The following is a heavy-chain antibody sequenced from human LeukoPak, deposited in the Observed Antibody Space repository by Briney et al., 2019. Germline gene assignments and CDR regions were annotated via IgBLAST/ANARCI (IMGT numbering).Heavy chain of an antibody. D-gene: IGHD6-13*01. CDR3: AKDLYGSNWYNWFDP. CDR1: GFTFGTYN. J-gene: IGHJ5*02. CDR2: ISYDGNDK. Sequence: GGSLRLSCAASGFTFGTYNMHWVRQAPGKGLDWVAVISYDGNDKYYADSVKGRFTISRDNSKNTLYLQMDSLRAEDTAVYYCAKDLYGSNWYNWFDPWGQGTLVTVSS. V-gene: IGHV3-30*18.